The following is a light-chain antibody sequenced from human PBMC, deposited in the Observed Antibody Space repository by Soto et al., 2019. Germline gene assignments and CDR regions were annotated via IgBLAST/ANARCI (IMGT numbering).Light chain of an antibody. V-gene: IGKV1-5*01. Sequence: DIQMTQSPSPLSASVGDSVTITCRASQSISTWLAWYQQKPGQAPPVLIYYGSFLENGVSSRFSGSGSGTEFTLTISSLQPDDFATYCCQQYKGYPWTFGQGTKVEI. CDR3: QQYKGYPWT. J-gene: IGKJ1*01. CDR2: YGS. CDR1: QSISTW.